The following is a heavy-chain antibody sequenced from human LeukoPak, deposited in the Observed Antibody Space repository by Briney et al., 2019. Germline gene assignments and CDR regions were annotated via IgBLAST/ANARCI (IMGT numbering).Heavy chain of an antibody. CDR1: GYTFSDER. J-gene: IGHJ4*02. CDR2: ISAVNGDK. CDR3: LRDISTTVLYS. V-gene: IGHV1-18*01. Sequence: GASVKVSCKTSGYTFSDERIVWVREAPGQGFEWVGWISAVNGDKKSSRKVQGRLALTTDITTSTAFMELTSLRSDDTALYYCLRDISTTVLYSWGQGTLVTVSS. D-gene: IGHD4-11*01.